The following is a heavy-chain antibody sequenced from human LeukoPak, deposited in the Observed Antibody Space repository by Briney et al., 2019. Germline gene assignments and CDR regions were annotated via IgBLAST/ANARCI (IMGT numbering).Heavy chain of an antibody. CDR2: INTGSGDT. D-gene: IGHD6-13*01. V-gene: IGHV1-3*04. CDR1: GYTFSTYS. J-gene: IGHJ4*02. CDR3: ARDPTLRRAAAGIGAVDY. Sequence: GASVKVSCKASGYTFSTYSMHWVRQAPGQRPEWMAWINTGSGDTRYSQNFQGRLNITRDTSASTAHMELSSLRSEDTAVYYCARDPTLRRAAAGIGAVDYWGQGTLVTVSS.